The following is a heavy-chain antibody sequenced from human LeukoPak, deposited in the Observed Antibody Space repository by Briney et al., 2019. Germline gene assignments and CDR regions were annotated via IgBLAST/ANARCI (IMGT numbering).Heavy chain of an antibody. CDR3: ARGSYDILTGYYSLDY. CDR1: GYTFTSYD. D-gene: IGHD3-9*01. Sequence: GSVKVSCKASGYTFTSYDINWVRQATGQGPEWMGWMNPNSGNTGYAQKFQGRVTMTRNTSISTAYMELSSLRSEDTAVYYCARGSYDILTGYYSLDYWGQGTLVTVSS. J-gene: IGHJ4*02. V-gene: IGHV1-8*01. CDR2: MNPNSGNT.